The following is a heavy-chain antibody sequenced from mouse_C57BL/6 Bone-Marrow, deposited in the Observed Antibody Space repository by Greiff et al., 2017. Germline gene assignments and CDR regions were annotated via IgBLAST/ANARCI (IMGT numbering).Heavy chain of an antibody. V-gene: IGHV2-2*01. CDR1: GFSLTSYG. J-gene: IGHJ3*01. CDR2: IWSGGST. D-gene: IGHD1-1*01. CDR3: ASPLIYYYGSSYGFAY. Sequence: VKLVESGPGLVQPSQSLSITCTVSGFSLTSYGVHWVRQSPGKGLEWLGVIWSGGSTDYNAAFISRLSISKDNSKSQVFFKMNSLQAEDTTIYYCASPLIYYYGSSYGFAYWGQGTLVTVSA.